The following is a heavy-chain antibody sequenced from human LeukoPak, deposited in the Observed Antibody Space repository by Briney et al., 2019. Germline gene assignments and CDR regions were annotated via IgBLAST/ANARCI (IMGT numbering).Heavy chain of an antibody. CDR3: ARKSGDSSGWLAFFDY. V-gene: IGHV4-59*12. CDR2: VYSSGGT. CDR1: GGSISSYY. Sequence: SETLSLTCTVSGGSISSYYWSWIRQPPGKGLEWIGYVYSSGGTNYNPSLKSRVTISVDTSKNQFSLKLSSVTAADTAVYYCARKSGDSSGWLAFFDYWGQGTLVTVSS. J-gene: IGHJ4*02. D-gene: IGHD6-19*01.